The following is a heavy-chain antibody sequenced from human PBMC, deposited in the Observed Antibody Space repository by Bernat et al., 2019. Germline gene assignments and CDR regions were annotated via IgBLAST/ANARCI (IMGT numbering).Heavy chain of an antibody. CDR1: GFTFSSYA. CDR2: ISYDGSNK. CDR3: ARQRNYYDSSGHFDY. D-gene: IGHD3-22*01. Sequence: QVQLVESGGGVVQPGRSLRLSCAASGFTFSSYAMHWVRQAPGKGLEWVAGISYDGSNKYYADSVKGRFTISRDNSKNTLYLQMNSLRAEDTAVYYCARQRNYYDSSGHFDYWGQGTLVTVSS. J-gene: IGHJ4*02. V-gene: IGHV3-30-3*01.